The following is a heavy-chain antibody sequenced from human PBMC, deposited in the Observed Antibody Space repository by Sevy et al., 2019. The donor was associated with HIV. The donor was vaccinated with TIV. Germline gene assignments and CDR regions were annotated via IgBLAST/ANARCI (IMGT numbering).Heavy chain of an antibody. V-gene: IGHV4-39*01. J-gene: IGHJ4*02. CDR2: IYYSGST. CDR1: GGSISSSSYY. Sequence: SETLSLTCTVSGGSISSSSYYWGWIRQPPGKGLEWIGSIYYSGSTYYTPSLKSRVTISVDTSKNQFSLKLSSVTAADTAVYYCARHYRIHYYFDYWGQGTLVTVSS. CDR3: ARHYRIHYYFDY. D-gene: IGHD3-16*02.